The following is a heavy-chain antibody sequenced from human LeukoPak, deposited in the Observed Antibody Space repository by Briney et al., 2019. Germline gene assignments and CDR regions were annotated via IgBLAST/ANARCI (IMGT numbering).Heavy chain of an antibody. CDR1: GGSISSYY. CDR3: ARGGVLKSVDY. CDR2: IYHSGST. Sequence: SETLSLTCTVSGGSISSYYWGWVRQPPGKGLEWIGSIYHSGSTYYNPSLKSRVTISVDTSKNQFSLKLSSVTAADTAVYYCARGGVLKSVDYWGQGTLVAVSS. D-gene: IGHD3-16*01. V-gene: IGHV4-39*07. J-gene: IGHJ4*02.